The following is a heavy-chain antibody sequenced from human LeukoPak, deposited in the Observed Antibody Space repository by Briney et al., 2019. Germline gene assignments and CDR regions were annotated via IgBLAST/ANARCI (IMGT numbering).Heavy chain of an antibody. CDR2: INPSGGST. CDR1: GYTFTSYY. V-gene: IGHV1-46*01. J-gene: IGHJ4*02. Sequence: ASVKVSCKASGYTFTSYYMNWVRQAPGHGLEWLGIINPSGGSTRTAQKFQGRVTMTRDTSTSTVYMELSSLRSEDTAVYYCARDDYGDFWGQGTLVTVSS. CDR3: ARDDYGDF.